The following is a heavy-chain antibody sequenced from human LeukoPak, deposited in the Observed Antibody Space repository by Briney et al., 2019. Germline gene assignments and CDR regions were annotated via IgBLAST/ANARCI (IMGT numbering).Heavy chain of an antibody. D-gene: IGHD1-26*01. CDR3: AKGRVGATYFDY. J-gene: IGHJ4*02. V-gene: IGHV3-9*01. CDR1: GFTFDDYA. Sequence: GGSLRLSCAASGFTFDDYAMHWVRQAPGKGLEWVSGISWNSGSIGYADSVKGRVTISRDNAKNSLYLQMNSLRAEDTALYYCAKGRVGATYFDYWGQGTLVTVSS. CDR2: ISWNSGSI.